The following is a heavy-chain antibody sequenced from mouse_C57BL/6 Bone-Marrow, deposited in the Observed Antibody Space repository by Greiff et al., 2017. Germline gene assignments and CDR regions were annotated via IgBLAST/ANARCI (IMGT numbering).Heavy chain of an antibody. V-gene: IGHV3-6*01. Sequence: VQLKESGPGLVKPSQSLSLTCSVTGYSITSGYYWNWIRQFPGNKLEWMGYISYDGSNNYNPSLKNRISITRDTSKNKFFLKLNSVTTEDTATYYCALYYGNYGYYAMDYWGQGTSVTVSS. J-gene: IGHJ4*01. D-gene: IGHD2-1*01. CDR2: ISYDGSN. CDR3: ALYYGNYGYYAMDY. CDR1: GYSITSGYY.